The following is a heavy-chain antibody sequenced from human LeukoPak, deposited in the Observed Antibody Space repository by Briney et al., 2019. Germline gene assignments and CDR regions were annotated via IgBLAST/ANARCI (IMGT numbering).Heavy chain of an antibody. D-gene: IGHD6-13*01. V-gene: IGHV3-33*01. CDR2: IWYDGSNK. J-gene: IGHJ6*02. CDR1: GFTFSSYG. Sequence: PGRSLRLSCAASGFTFSSYGMHWVRQAPGKGLEWVAVIWYDGSNKYYADSVKGRFTISRDNSKNTLYLQMNSLRAGDTAVYYCARDPYSSSWYMIYYYYGMDVWGQGTTVTVSS. CDR3: ARDPYSSSWYMIYYYYGMDV.